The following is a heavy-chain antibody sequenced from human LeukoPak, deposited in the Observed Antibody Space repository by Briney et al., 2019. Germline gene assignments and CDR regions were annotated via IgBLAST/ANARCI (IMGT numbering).Heavy chain of an antibody. J-gene: IGHJ4*02. CDR3: AKGSGYCSSTSCYKGLYFDY. CDR1: GFTFSSYA. D-gene: IGHD2-2*02. Sequence: PGGSLRLSCAASGFTFSSYAMSWVRQAPGKGLEWVSAISGSGGSTYYADSVKGRFTISRDNSKNTLYLQMNSLRAEDTAVYYCAKGSGYCSSTSCYKGLYFDYWGQGTLVTVSS. V-gene: IGHV3-23*01. CDR2: ISGSGGST.